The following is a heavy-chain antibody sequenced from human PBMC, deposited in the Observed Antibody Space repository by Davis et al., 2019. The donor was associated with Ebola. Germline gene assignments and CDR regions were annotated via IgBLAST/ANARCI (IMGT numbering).Heavy chain of an antibody. CDR1: GGSFSGYY. D-gene: IGHD6-19*01. CDR3: ARALSRRWQWLGGSAFDI. Sequence: PSETLSLTCAVYGGSFSGYYWSWIRQPPGKGLEWIGEINHSGSTNYNPSLKSRVTISVDTSKNQFSLKLSSVTAADTAVYYCARALSRRWQWLGGSAFDIWGQGTMVTVSS. J-gene: IGHJ3*02. V-gene: IGHV4-34*01. CDR2: INHSGST.